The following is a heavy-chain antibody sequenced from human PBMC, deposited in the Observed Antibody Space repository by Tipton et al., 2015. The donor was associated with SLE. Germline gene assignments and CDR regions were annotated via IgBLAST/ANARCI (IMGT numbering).Heavy chain of an antibody. D-gene: IGHD2-15*01. CDR3: ARENWWRFDS. V-gene: IGHV3-21*01. CDR2: IDSNGNHI. J-gene: IGHJ5*01. Sequence: SLRLSCAASGFSFSSVWMSWVRQAPGMGLEWLSSIDSNGNHIYYADSVKGRFTISRDNAKNSLYLQMNNLRPEDTAVYYCARENWWRFDSWGQGTLVTVSS. CDR1: GFSFSSVW.